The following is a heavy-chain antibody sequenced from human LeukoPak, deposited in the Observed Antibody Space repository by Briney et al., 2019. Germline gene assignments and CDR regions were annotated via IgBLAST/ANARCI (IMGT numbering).Heavy chain of an antibody. J-gene: IGHJ4*02. D-gene: IGHD5-18*01. Sequence: SGRSLRLSCEASGFTFSSYAMHWVRQAPGKGLEWVAVISYDGSNKYYAESVKGRFTISRDNSKNTLYLQMNNLRAEDTAVYYCARDGGYSYGYFDYWGQGTLVTVSS. V-gene: IGHV3-30-3*01. CDR1: GFTFSSYA. CDR3: ARDGGYSYGYFDY. CDR2: ISYDGSNK.